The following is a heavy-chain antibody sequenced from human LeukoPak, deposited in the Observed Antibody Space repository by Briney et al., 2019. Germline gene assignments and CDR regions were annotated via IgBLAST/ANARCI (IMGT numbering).Heavy chain of an antibody. CDR3: ARSQSSSLIDY. CDR1: GFSLSAYG. CDR2: IWYDGTSK. Sequence: GGSLRLSCAASGFSLSAYGVHWVRQAPGKGLEWEAVIWYDGTSKDYADSVKGRFTFSRDNSKNTLYLQMNSLTVEDTAVYYCARSQSSSLIDYWGQGTLVTVSS. J-gene: IGHJ4*02. D-gene: IGHD6-13*01. V-gene: IGHV3-33*01.